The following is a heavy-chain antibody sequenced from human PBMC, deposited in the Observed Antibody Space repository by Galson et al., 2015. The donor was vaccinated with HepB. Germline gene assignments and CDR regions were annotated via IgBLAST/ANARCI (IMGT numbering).Heavy chain of an antibody. CDR3: VRDFWYASGWYLFDY. CDR2: ISSNGGST. V-gene: IGHV3-64D*06. Sequence: SLRLSCAASGFVFSSYAMHWVRQAPGKGLEYVSGISSNGGSTYYADSVKGSFTISRDNSKNTLDLQMSSLRAEDTAVYYCVRDFWYASGWYLFDYWGQGTLVTVSS. D-gene: IGHD6-19*01. J-gene: IGHJ4*02. CDR1: GFVFSSYA.